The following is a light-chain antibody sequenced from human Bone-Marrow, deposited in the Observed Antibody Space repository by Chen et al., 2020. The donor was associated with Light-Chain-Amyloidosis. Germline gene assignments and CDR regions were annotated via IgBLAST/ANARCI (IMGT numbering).Light chain of an antibody. Sequence: DIQMTQSPSSLSAPVGDTVTITCRASQSISIYVDWYQQKPGNAPNLLIYAASSLHSGVPSRFSGSGSGTDFTLTISRLQPEDFATYYCQQSYSDSFTFGPGTKVDIK. CDR2: AAS. J-gene: IGKJ3*01. V-gene: IGKV1-39*01. CDR1: QSISIY. CDR3: QQSYSDSFT.